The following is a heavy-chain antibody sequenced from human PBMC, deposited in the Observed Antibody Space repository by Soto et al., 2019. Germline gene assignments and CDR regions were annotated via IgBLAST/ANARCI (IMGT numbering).Heavy chain of an antibody. D-gene: IGHD6-13*01. CDR3: AHSWVGSSWYGDWFDP. J-gene: IGHJ5*02. CDR2: IYWDDDK. V-gene: IGHV2-5*02. CDR1: GFSLSTSGVG. Sequence: QITLKESGPTLVKPTQTLTLTRTFSGFSLSTSGVGVGWLRQPPGKALEWLALIYWDDDKRYSPSLKSRLTITKDTSKNQVVLTMTNMDPVDTATYYCAHSWVGSSWYGDWFDPWGQGTLVTVSS.